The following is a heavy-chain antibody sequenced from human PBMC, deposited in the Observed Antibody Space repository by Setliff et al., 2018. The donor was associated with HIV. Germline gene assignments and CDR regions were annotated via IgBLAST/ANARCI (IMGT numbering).Heavy chain of an antibody. D-gene: IGHD3-10*01. Sequence: KPGGSLRLSCAASGFTFSTYGMNWVRQAPGKGLEWVSSISSSSEYKYSADSVKGRFTISRDNAKNSLYLQMNSLRAEDTAVYYCARDRDGATMVRGVIIRGGFDYWGQGTLVTVSS. CDR2: ISSSSEYK. CDR3: ARDRDGATMVRGVIIRGGFDY. CDR1: GFTFSTYG. V-gene: IGHV3-21*01. J-gene: IGHJ4*02.